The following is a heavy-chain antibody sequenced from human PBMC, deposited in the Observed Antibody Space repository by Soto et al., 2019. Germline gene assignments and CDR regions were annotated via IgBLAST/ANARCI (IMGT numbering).Heavy chain of an antibody. V-gene: IGHV4-59*01. J-gene: IGHJ5*02. CDR1: GGSIDNYY. D-gene: IGHD3-9*01. CDR2: VYYTGST. CDR3: APYSPAQKSYDRYPGWFDP. Sequence: SETLSLTCTVSGGSIDNYYWTWIRQPPGKGLEWIGYVYYTGSTSYNPSLKSRVTISLGTSMNQFSLTLNSVTAADTAMYFCAPYSPAQKSYDRYPGWFDPWGQGTLVTVSS.